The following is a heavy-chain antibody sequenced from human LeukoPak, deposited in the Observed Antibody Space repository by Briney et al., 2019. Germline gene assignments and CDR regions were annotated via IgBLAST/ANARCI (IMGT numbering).Heavy chain of an antibody. CDR2: IKTDASEK. CDR3: ARYGISGTMDY. Sequence: PGGSLRLSCVTSGFIIDNFWMAWVRQAPGKGLEWVANIKTDASEKYYVDSVKGRFTVSRDNARNLVYLQMTSLRDEDTAVYYCARYGISGTMDYWGQGTLVPVSS. D-gene: IGHD1-20*01. CDR1: GFIIDNFW. V-gene: IGHV3-7*01. J-gene: IGHJ4*02.